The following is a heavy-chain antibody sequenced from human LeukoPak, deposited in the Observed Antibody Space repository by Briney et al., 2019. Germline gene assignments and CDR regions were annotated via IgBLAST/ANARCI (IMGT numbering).Heavy chain of an antibody. CDR2: ISAYNGNT. CDR1: GSTFNDYY. J-gene: IGHJ4*02. D-gene: IGHD5-24*01. Sequence: ASVKVSCKASGSTFNDYYMNWVRQAPGQGLEWMGWISAYNGNTNYAQKLQGRVTMTTDTSTSTAYMELRSLRSDDTAVSYCARVRDGYNPREDYWGQGTLVTVSS. V-gene: IGHV1-18*04. CDR3: ARVRDGYNPREDY.